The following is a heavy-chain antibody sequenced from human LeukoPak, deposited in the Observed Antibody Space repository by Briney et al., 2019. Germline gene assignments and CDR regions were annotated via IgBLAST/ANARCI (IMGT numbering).Heavy chain of an antibody. CDR1: GGTFSSYA. CDR3: ARTRVATITDYYYYMDV. CDR2: IIPIFGTA. J-gene: IGHJ6*03. Sequence: ASVKVSCKASGGTFSSYAISWVRQAPGQGPEWMGGIIPIFGTANYAQKFQGRVTITADKSTSTAYMELSSLRSEDTAVYYCARTRVATITDYYYYMDVWGKGTTVTVSS. V-gene: IGHV1-69*06. D-gene: IGHD5-12*01.